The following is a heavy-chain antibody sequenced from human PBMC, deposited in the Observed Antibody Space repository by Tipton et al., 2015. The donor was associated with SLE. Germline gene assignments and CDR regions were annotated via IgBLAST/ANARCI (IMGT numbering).Heavy chain of an antibody. V-gene: IGHV4-34*01. J-gene: IGHJ4*02. CDR3: ARGPFQRWPPGAH. CDR1: GGSLSGYF. Sequence: TLSLPCAVYGGSLSGYFWGWVRQSPGKGLELLDDINHVGRTNYNPSLRSRATISIDTSKNQFSLKLTSVTAADTAVYYCARGPFQRWPPGAHWGQGTLVTVSS. CDR2: INHVGRT. D-gene: IGHD6-19*01.